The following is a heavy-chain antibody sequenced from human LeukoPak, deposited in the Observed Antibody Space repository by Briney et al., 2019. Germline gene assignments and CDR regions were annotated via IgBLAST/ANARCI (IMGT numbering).Heavy chain of an antibody. V-gene: IGHV3-74*01. Sequence: GGSLRLSCAASGFTFSNYRMHWVRQAPGKGLVWVSRINSDGINTSYADSVKGRFTISRDNAKNSLYLQMNSLRAEDTAVYYCARGGPLTGYSYWGQGTLVTVSP. D-gene: IGHD3-9*01. CDR1: GFTFSNYR. CDR3: ARGGPLTGYSY. J-gene: IGHJ4*02. CDR2: INSDGINT.